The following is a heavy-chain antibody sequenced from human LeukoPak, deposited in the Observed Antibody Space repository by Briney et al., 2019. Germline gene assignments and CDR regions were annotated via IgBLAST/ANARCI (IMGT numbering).Heavy chain of an antibody. V-gene: IGHV4-59*01. Sequence: SETLSLTCTVSGGSISSYYWSWIRQPPGKGLEWIGYIYYSGSTNYNPSLKSRVTISVNTSKNQFSLQLKSVTAADTALYYCARDFQGITTFGVAPPGGFDPWGQGTLVIVSS. CDR3: ARDFQGITTFGVAPPGGFDP. CDR1: GGSISSYY. CDR2: IYYSGST. D-gene: IGHD3-3*01. J-gene: IGHJ5*02.